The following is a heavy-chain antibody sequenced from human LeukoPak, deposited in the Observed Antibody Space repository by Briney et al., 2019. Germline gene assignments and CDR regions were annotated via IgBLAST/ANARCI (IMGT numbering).Heavy chain of an antibody. CDR2: IYTSGST. V-gene: IGHV4-61*02. Sequence: SETLSLTCTVSGGSISSGSYYWSWIRQPAGKGLEWIGRIYTSGSTNYNPSLKSRITITVNTTKNQFSLKLSEMAAEDTEVYYCARDVWFGAGRTFDYWGQGTLVTVSS. D-gene: IGHD3-10*01. J-gene: IGHJ4*02. CDR3: ARDVWFGAGRTFDY. CDR1: GGSISSGSYY.